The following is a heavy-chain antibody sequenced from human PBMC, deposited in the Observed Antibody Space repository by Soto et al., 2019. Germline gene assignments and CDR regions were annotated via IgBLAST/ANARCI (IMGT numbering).Heavy chain of an antibody. CDR1: GGSVSSGSYY. Sequence: QVQLQESGPGLVKPSETLSLTCTVSGGSVSSGSYYWSWIRQPPGKGLEWIGYIYYSGSTNYNPSLKSRVTISVDTSKNQFSLKLSSVTAADTAVYYCASTMIVVANDAFDIWGQGTMVTVSS. D-gene: IGHD3-22*01. CDR2: IYYSGST. CDR3: ASTMIVVANDAFDI. J-gene: IGHJ3*02. V-gene: IGHV4-61*01.